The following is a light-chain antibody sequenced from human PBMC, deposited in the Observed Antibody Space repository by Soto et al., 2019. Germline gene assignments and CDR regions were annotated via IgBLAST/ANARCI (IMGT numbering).Light chain of an antibody. CDR3: SSYTSSIPYV. CDR2: EVS. V-gene: IGLV2-14*01. CDR1: SSDVGGYNS. J-gene: IGLJ1*01. Sequence: QSALTQPASVSGSPGQSITISCTGTSSDVGGYNSVSWYQQHPGKAPELMIYEVSNRPSGVSNRFSGSKSGNTASLTISGLQAEDEADYYCSSYTSSIPYVFGTGTKVTVL.